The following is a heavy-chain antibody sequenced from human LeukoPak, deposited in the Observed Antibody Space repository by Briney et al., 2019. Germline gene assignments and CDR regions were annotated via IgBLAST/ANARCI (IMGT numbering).Heavy chain of an antibody. J-gene: IGHJ2*01. D-gene: IGHD3-22*01. CDR2: IYSGGFT. CDR1: GFNITSNY. CDR3: ARGLSSDYLWYFDL. V-gene: IGHV3-66*01. Sequence: PGGSLRLSCAASGFNITSNYMNWVRQAPGKGLEWVAIIYSGGFTYYRDSVKGRFTIYRDNSKNTVYLQMNSLRVEDTAVYYCARGLSSDYLWYFDLWGRGTLVTVSS.